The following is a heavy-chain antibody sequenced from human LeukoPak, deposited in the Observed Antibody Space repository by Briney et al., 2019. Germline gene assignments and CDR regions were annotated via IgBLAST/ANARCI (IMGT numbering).Heavy chain of an antibody. Sequence: PGGSLRLSCSASGFTFSSYAMHWVRQAPGKGLEYVSAISSNGGSTYYADSVKGRFAISRDNSKNTLYLQMSSLRAEDTAVYYCARDFRYSGSYHHWFDPWGQGTLVTVFS. D-gene: IGHD1-26*01. J-gene: IGHJ5*02. CDR2: ISSNGGST. CDR1: GFTFSSYA. V-gene: IGHV3-64D*06. CDR3: ARDFRYSGSYHHWFDP.